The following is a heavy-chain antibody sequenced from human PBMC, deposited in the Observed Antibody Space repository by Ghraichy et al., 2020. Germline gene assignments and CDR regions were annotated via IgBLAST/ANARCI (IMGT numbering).Heavy chain of an antibody. V-gene: IGHV4-34*01. Sequence: SETLSLTCAVYGGSFNDFYWRWIRQPPGKGLEWLGEINHSGGTNYNPSLKSRVTMSVDTAKNQFSLKLNSVTAADTAVYYCARLLAGATGWFDPWGQGTLVTVSS. CDR1: GGSFNDFY. CDR3: ARLLAGATGWFDP. D-gene: IGHD5-12*01. J-gene: IGHJ5*02. CDR2: INHSGGT.